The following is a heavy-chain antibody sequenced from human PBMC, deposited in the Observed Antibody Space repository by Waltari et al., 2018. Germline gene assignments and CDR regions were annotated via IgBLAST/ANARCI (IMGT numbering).Heavy chain of an antibody. J-gene: IGHJ6*02. CDR2: ISSSGATR. D-gene: IGHD3-10*01. Sequence: EVQLVESGGGLVQPGGSLRLSCVGSGFTVSNYEMSWVRQAPGRGLEWVAYISSSGATRYYGDSVHGRFTISRDDAKTTLYLQLQSLRVEDTAVYYCARDQDGGSGSFTFDVWGHGTTVTVSS. CDR3: ARDQDGGSGSFTFDV. CDR1: GFTVSNYE. V-gene: IGHV3-48*03.